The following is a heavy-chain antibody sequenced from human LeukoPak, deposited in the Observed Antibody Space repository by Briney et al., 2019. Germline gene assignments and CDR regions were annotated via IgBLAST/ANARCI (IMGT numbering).Heavy chain of an antibody. V-gene: IGHV4-59*08. J-gene: IGHJ4*02. CDR2: IYYSGSS. D-gene: IGHD6-19*01. CDR3: ARHRDYGTGWYGFDY. Sequence: KSSETLSLTCTVSGGSINSYYWSWIRQPAGKGLEWIAYIYYSGSSNYNPSLKSRVTISVDTSKNQFSLRLSSVTAADTAVYYCARHRDYGTGWYGFDYWGQGSLVTVSS. CDR1: GGSINSYY.